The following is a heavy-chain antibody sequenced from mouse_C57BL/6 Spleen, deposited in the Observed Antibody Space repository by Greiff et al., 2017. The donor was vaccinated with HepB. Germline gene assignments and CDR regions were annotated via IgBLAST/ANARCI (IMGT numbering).Heavy chain of an antibody. CDR1: GFNIKDDY. V-gene: IGHV14-4*01. CDR3: TTYYYGSSNAMDY. D-gene: IGHD1-1*01. J-gene: IGHJ4*01. CDR2: IDPENGDT. Sequence: VQLQQSGAELVRPRASVKLSCTASGFNIKDDYMHWVKQRPEQGLEWIGWIDPENGDTEYASKFQGKATITADTSSNTAYLQLSSLTSEDTAVYDCTTYYYGSSNAMDYWGQGTSVTVSS.